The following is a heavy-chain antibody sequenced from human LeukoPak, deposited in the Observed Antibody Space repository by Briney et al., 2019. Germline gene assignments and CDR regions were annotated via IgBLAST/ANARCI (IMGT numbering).Heavy chain of an antibody. CDR3: ARGGSLARGGSYYVGDY. J-gene: IGHJ4*02. D-gene: IGHD1-26*01. CDR1: GYTFTSYD. V-gene: IGHV1-8*01. Sequence: GASVKVSCKASGYTFTSYDINWVRQATGQGLEWMGWMNPNSGNTGYAQKFQGRVTMTRNTSISTAYMELSSLRSEDTAVYYCARGGSLARGGSYYVGDYWGQGTLVTVSS. CDR2: MNPNSGNT.